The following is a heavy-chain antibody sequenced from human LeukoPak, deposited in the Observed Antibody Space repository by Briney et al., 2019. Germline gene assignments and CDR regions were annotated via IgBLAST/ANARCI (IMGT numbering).Heavy chain of an antibody. J-gene: IGHJ4*02. D-gene: IGHD3-3*01. CDR3: ARGRKVLRFLEWPLPFDY. CDR1: GFTFSSYS. V-gene: IGHV4-34*01. Sequence: GSLRLSCAASGFTFSSYSMNWIRQPPGKGLEWIGEINHSGSTNYNPSLKSRVTISVDTSKNQFSLKLSSVTAADTAVYYCARGRKVLRFLEWPLPFDYWGQGTLVTVSS. CDR2: INHSGST.